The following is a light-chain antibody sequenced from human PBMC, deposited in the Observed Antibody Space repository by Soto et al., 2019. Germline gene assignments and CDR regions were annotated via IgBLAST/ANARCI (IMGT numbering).Light chain of an antibody. J-gene: IGKJ5*01. CDR1: QDVTTN. CDR2: DIS. V-gene: IGKV3-15*01. CDR3: QQYNNWTFS. Sequence: EIVFTQSPAILSASPGGGATLSCRAAQDVTTNFAWYQLRRGQPPRILIYDISTRDTGVPARFSGSGSGTEFTLTISGLQSEDFALYFCQQYNNWTFSFGPGTRLEIK.